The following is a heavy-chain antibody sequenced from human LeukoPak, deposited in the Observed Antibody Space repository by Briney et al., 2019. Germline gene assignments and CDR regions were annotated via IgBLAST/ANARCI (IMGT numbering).Heavy chain of an antibody. CDR1: GGTFSSYA. J-gene: IGHJ4*02. D-gene: IGHD3-22*01. V-gene: IGHV1-69*05. CDR2: IIPIFGTA. CDR3: ARGRAASYYESSGLSV. Sequence: SVKVSCKASGGTFSSYAISWVRQAPGQGLEWMGGIIPIFGTANYAQKFQGRVTITTDESTSTAYMELSSLRSEDTAVYYCARGRAASYYESSGLSVWGQGTLVTVSS.